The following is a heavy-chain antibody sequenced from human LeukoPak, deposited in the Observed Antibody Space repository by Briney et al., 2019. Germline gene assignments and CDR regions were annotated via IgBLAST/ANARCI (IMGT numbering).Heavy chain of an antibody. J-gene: IGHJ4*02. CDR3: ARGGGLRVFYASPFNY. D-gene: IGHD3-16*01. CDR2: INESGST. V-gene: IGHV4-34*01. Sequence: ASETLSLICAVYGGSFSGHYWSWIRQAPGKGLEWIGEINESGSTNYNPSLKSRVTISGDTSKNQFSLKLSSLTAADTAVYYCARGGGLRVFYASPFNYWGQGTLVTVSS. CDR1: GGSFSGHY.